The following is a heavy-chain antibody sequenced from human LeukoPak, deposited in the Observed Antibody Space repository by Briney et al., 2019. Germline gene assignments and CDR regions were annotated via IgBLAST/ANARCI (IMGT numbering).Heavy chain of an antibody. D-gene: IGHD2-21*02. CDR3: ARSRINCGGDCYLLFGY. V-gene: IGHV1-69*04. Sequence: SVKVSCKASGGTFSSYAISWVRQAPGQGLEWMGRIIPILGIANYAQKFQGRVTITADKSTSTAYMELSSLRYEDTAVYYCARSRINCGGDCYLLFGYWGQGTLVTVSS. J-gene: IGHJ4*02. CDR2: IIPILGIA. CDR1: GGTFSSYA.